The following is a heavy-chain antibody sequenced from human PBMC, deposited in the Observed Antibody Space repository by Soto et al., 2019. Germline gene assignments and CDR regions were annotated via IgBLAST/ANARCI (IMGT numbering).Heavy chain of an antibody. CDR3: ARGPTSGASVLRYFDWGPVAFEI. CDR1: GYTFTSYG. Sequence: ASVKVSCKASGYTFTSYGISWVRQAPGQGLEWMGWISAYNGNTNYAQKLQGRVTMTTDTSTSTAYMELRSLRSDDTAFYSCARGPTSGASVLRYFDWGPVAFEIWGQGTMVTVSS. CDR2: ISAYNGNT. D-gene: IGHD3-9*01. V-gene: IGHV1-18*01. J-gene: IGHJ3*02.